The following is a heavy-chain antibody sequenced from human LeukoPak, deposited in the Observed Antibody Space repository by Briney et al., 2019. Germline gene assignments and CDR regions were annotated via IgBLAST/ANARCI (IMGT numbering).Heavy chain of an antibody. J-gene: IGHJ3*02. CDR3: AREFPAAHI. D-gene: IGHD2-2*01. CDR1: GGSLSSYY. Sequence: SETLSLTCTVSGGSLSSYYWSWIRQPPGKGLEWIGYIYYSGSTNYNPSLKSRVTISVDTSKNQFSLKLSSVTAADTAVYYCAREFPAAHIWGQGTMVTVSS. CDR2: IYYSGST. V-gene: IGHV4-59*01.